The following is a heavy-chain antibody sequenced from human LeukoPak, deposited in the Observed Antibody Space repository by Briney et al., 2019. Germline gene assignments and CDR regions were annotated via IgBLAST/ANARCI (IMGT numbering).Heavy chain of an antibody. CDR2: ISGSGGST. CDR1: GFTFSSYA. J-gene: IGHJ5*02. CDR3: AKALYHWFDP. D-gene: IGHD2-2*02. Sequence: GGSLRLSCAASGFTFSSYAMSWVRQAPGQGLEWVSAISGSGGSTYYADSLKGRFTISRDNSKNTLYLQMNSLRAEDTAVYYCAKALYHWFDPWGQGTLVTVSS. V-gene: IGHV3-23*01.